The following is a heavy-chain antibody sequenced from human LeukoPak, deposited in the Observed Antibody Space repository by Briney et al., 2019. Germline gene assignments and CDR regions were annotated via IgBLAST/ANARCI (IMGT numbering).Heavy chain of an antibody. CDR2: IYTSGST. CDR3: ASLSLGWNYFDY. Sequence: SENLSLTCTVSGGSISSGSYYWSWIRQPAGKGLEWIGRIYTSGSTNYNPSLKSRVTISVDTSKNQFSLKLSSVTAADTAVYYCASLSLGWNYFDYWGQGTLVTVSS. V-gene: IGHV4-61*02. CDR1: GGSISSGSYY. J-gene: IGHJ4*02. D-gene: IGHD3-16*01.